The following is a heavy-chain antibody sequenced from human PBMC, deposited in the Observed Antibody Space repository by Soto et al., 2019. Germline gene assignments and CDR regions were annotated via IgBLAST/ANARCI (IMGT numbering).Heavy chain of an antibody. V-gene: IGHV4-4*07. CDR1: GGSISSYY. J-gene: IGHJ6*02. D-gene: IGHD6-19*01. CDR2: IYTSGST. Sequence: SETLYLTCTVSGGSISSYYWSWIRQPAGKGLEWIGRIYTSGSTNYNPSLKSRVTMSVGTSKNQFSLKLSSVTAADTAVYYCARDHGIAVAGSLYYYYGMDVWGQGTTVTVSS. CDR3: ARDHGIAVAGSLYYYYGMDV.